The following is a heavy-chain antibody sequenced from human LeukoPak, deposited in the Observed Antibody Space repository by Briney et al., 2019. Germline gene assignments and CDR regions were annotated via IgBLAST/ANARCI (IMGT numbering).Heavy chain of an antibody. CDR2: THHSGST. Sequence: SETLSLTCAVYGGSFSGYYWSWVRQPPGKGLEWIGETHHSGSTNYNPSLKSRVTILGDTSTNRISLKLSSVTAADTAVYHCARGRLPGYFFDYWGRGNLVTVSS. CDR1: GGSFSGYY. CDR3: ARGRLPGYFFDY. V-gene: IGHV4-34*01. D-gene: IGHD2-21*02. J-gene: IGHJ4*02.